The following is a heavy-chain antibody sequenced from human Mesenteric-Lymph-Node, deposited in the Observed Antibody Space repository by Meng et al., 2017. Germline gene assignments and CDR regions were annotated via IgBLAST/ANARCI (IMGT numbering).Heavy chain of an antibody. Sequence: GESLKISCAASGFTFSDYYMSWIRQAPGKGLEWVSYISSSGSTIYYADSVKGRFTISRDNAKNSLYLQMNSLRAEDTAVYYCARDPNTYYYDSSGYYLGWYFDLWGRGTLVTVSS. V-gene: IGHV3-11*04. CDR1: GFTFSDYY. J-gene: IGHJ2*01. CDR2: ISSSGSTI. CDR3: ARDPNTYYYDSSGYYLGWYFDL. D-gene: IGHD3-22*01.